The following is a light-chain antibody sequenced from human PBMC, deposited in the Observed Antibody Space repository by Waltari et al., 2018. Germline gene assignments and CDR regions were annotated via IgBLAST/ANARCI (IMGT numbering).Light chain of an antibody. CDR2: DAS. V-gene: IGKV1-33*01. CDR3: QQYNHYPL. J-gene: IGKJ5*01. CDR1: QDISNY. Sequence: DIQFTQSPSSLSASVGDRVTIPCQASQDISNYLNWHQQKPGRAPKLLIYDASYLQPGVPSRFSGSGSGSDFTLTISSLQPEDVAMYYCQQYNHYPLFGPGTRLEIK.